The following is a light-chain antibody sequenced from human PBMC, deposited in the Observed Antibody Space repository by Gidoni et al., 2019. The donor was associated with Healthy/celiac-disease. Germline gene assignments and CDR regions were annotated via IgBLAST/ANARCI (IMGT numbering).Light chain of an antibody. Sequence: DIQMTQSPSSLSASVGERVTITCQASQDISNYLNWYQQKPGKAPKILIYDASNLETGVPSRFSGSGSGTDFTVNIRSMQTEDIEKYYCQQYDNLPITFGQGKRRESK. CDR2: DAS. CDR1: QDISNY. CDR3: QQYDNLPIT. J-gene: IGKJ5*01. V-gene: IGKV1-33*01.